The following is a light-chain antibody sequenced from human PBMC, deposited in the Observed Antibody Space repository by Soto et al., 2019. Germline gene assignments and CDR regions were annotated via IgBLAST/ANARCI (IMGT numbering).Light chain of an antibody. J-gene: IGKJ4*01. V-gene: IGKV3-20*01. CDR2: GAS. CDR3: QQRISSTLT. CDR1: QRVSKKY. Sequence: IVLTQSPGTLALSPGKRAAISCRSSQRVSKKYLHWYQKKNGKAPRLLIYGASSRATGIPARFSGSGYGTDFTITIRSLQTADFAIYYCQQRISSTLTFGGGTKGDIK.